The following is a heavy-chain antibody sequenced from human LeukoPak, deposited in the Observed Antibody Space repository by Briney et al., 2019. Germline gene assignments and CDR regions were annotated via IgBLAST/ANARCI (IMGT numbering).Heavy chain of an antibody. Sequence: GGSLRLSCAGSGFTFSNYWMSWVRQAPGKGLEWVANIKQEGSEKSYVDSVKGRFTISRDNANNSLNLQMNSLRAEDTAVYYCARQGGRVAPFGYWGQGTMVTVSS. V-gene: IGHV3-7*01. CDR1: GFTFSNYW. CDR2: IKQEGSEK. D-gene: IGHD3-16*01. J-gene: IGHJ4*02. CDR3: ARQGGRVAPFGY.